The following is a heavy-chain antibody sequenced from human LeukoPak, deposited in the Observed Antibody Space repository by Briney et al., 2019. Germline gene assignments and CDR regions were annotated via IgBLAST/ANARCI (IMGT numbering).Heavy chain of an antibody. Sequence: GGSLRLSCAASGFTVNNNYMSWIRQAPGKGPEWVSIIYSGGDTNYADSVKGRLTISRDNSKNTLFLQMNSLRADDTAVYYCARVDYGSGSYFDLWGQGTLVTVSS. CDR2: IYSGGDT. CDR3: ARVDYGSGSYFDL. J-gene: IGHJ4*02. CDR1: GFTVNNNY. D-gene: IGHD3-10*01. V-gene: IGHV3-66*01.